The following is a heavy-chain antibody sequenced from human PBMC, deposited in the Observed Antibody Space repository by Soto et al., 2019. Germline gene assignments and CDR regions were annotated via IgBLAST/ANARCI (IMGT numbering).Heavy chain of an antibody. J-gene: IGHJ6*03. CDR2: INAGNGNT. Sequence: ASVKVSCKASGYTFTSYAMHWVRQAPGQRLEWMGWINAGNGNTKYSQKFQGRVTITRDTSASTAYMELSSLRSEDTAVYYCASSLRAARPPALRYYYYYMDVWGKGTTVTVSS. CDR1: GYTFTSYA. D-gene: IGHD6-6*01. V-gene: IGHV1-3*01. CDR3: ASSLRAARPPALRYYYYYMDV.